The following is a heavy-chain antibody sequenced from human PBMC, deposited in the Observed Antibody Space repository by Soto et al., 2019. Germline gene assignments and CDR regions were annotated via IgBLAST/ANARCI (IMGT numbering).Heavy chain of an antibody. V-gene: IGHV3-74*01. CDR2: INSDGSST. Sequence: PGGSLRLSCAASGFTFSNSWMHWVRQAPGKGLVWVSRINSDGSSTTYADAVKGRFTISRDNAKNTLYLQMDSLRAEDTAVYYCARGTNFDYWGQGTLVTVSS. D-gene: IGHD2-8*01. CDR3: ARGTNFDY. CDR1: GFTFSNSW. J-gene: IGHJ4*02.